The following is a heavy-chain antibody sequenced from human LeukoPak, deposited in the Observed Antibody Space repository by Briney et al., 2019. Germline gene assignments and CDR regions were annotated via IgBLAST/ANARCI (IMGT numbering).Heavy chain of an antibody. CDR3: AKLGITMIGGV. CDR2: ISSSGSTI. Sequence: PGGSLRLSCAASGFTFSSYEMNWVRQAPGKGLEWVSYISSSGSTIYYADSVKGRFTISRDNAKSSLYLQMNSLRAEDTAVYYCAKLGITMIGGVWGKGTTVTISS. CDR1: GFTFSSYE. V-gene: IGHV3-48*03. D-gene: IGHD3-10*02. J-gene: IGHJ6*04.